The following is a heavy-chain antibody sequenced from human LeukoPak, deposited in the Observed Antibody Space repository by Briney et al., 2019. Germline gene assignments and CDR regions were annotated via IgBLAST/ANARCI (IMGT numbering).Heavy chain of an antibody. D-gene: IGHD3-22*01. Sequence: PSETLSLTCTVSGGSISPYYWSWIRQPPGKGLEWIGYIYYSGSTNYNPSLKSRITISLDTSKNQFSLKLSSVTAADTAVYYCARSTWLLDKWGQGTLVTVSS. J-gene: IGHJ4*02. CDR2: IYYSGST. V-gene: IGHV4-59*01. CDR1: GGSISPYY. CDR3: ARSTWLLDK.